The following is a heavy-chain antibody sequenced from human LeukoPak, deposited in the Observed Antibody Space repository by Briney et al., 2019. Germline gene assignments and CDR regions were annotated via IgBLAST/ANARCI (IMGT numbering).Heavy chain of an antibody. CDR3: AKEVLVGATVPYYFDY. J-gene: IGHJ4*02. Sequence: GGSLRLSCAASGFTFSSYAMSWVRQAPGKGLEWVSAISGSGGSTYYAGSVKGRFTISRDNSKNTLYLQMNSLRAEDTAVYYCAKEVLVGATVPYYFDYWGQGTLVTVSS. D-gene: IGHD1-26*01. V-gene: IGHV3-23*01. CDR2: ISGSGGST. CDR1: GFTFSSYA.